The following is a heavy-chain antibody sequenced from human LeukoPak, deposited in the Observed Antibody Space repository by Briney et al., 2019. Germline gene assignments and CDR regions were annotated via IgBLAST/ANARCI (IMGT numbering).Heavy chain of an antibody. D-gene: IGHD3-10*01. J-gene: IGHJ4*02. Sequence: SETLSLTCTVSGGSISSYYWSWIRQPPGKGVEGIGYIYYSGSNNYNPSLTSRGTISVEKSKNKLSLKLSSVTAADTAVYYCARGSGNEGNDYWGQGTLVTVSS. CDR1: GGSISSYY. V-gene: IGHV4-59*01. CDR2: IYYSGSN. CDR3: ARGSGNEGNDY.